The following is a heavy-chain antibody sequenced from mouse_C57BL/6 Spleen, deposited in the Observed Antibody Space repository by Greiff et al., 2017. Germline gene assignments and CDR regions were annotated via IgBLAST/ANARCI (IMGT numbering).Heavy chain of an antibody. Sequence: QVQLQQPGAELVKPGASVKLSCKASGYTFTSYWMHWVKQRPGRGLEWIGRIDPNSGGTKYNEKFKSKATLTVDKPSSTAYMQLSSLTSEDSAVYYCARRRIYYGTSYWYFDVWGTGTTVTVSS. D-gene: IGHD2-1*01. V-gene: IGHV1-72*01. CDR1: GYTFTSYW. J-gene: IGHJ1*03. CDR3: ARRRIYYGTSYWYFDV. CDR2: IDPNSGGT.